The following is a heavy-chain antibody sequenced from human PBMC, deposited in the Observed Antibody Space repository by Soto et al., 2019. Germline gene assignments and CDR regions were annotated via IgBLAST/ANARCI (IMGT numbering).Heavy chain of an antibody. D-gene: IGHD3-22*01. CDR1: GGSISSSNW. J-gene: IGHJ4*02. Sequence: SETLSLTCAVSGGSISSSNWWSWVRQPPGKGLEWIGEINHSGSTNYNPSLKSRVTISVDKSENQFSLKLSSVTAADTAVYYCARNAWGDSSGYPLDYWGQGTLVTVSS. CDR3: ARNAWGDSSGYPLDY. CDR2: INHSGST. V-gene: IGHV4-4*02.